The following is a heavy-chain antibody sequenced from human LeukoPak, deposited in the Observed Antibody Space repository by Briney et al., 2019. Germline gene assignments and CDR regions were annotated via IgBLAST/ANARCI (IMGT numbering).Heavy chain of an antibody. CDR2: INPNSGGT. V-gene: IGHV1-2*02. Sequence: ASVKVSCKASGYTFTGYYIHWVRQATGQGLEWMGWINPNSGGTNYAQKFQGRVTMTRDTSISTAYMELSRLRSDDTAVYYCARDRARYYYDSSGALGYWGQGTLVTVSS. D-gene: IGHD3-22*01. CDR3: ARDRARYYYDSSGALGY. J-gene: IGHJ4*02. CDR1: GYTFTGYY.